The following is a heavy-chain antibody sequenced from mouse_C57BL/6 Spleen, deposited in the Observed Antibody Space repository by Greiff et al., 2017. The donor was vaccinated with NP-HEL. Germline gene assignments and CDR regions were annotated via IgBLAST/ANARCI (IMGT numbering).Heavy chain of an antibody. D-gene: IGHD1-1*01. Sequence: VQLQQPGAELVKPGASVKLSCKASGYTFTSYWMHWVKQRPGQGLEWIGMIHPSSGSTNYNGKFKSKATLTVDKSSSTAYMQLSSLTSEDSAVYDCARSGSAVGGEAYWGQGTLVTVSA. CDR1: GYTFTSYW. CDR3: ARSGSAVGGEAY. J-gene: IGHJ3*01. V-gene: IGHV1-64*01. CDR2: IHPSSGST.